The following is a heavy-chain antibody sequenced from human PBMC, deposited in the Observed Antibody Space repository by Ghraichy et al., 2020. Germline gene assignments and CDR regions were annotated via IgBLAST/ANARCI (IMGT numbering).Heavy chain of an antibody. V-gene: IGHV1-8*01. Sequence: ASVKVSCKASGYTFTSYDINWVRQATGQGLEWMGWMNPNSGNTGYAQKFQGRVTMTRNTSISTAYMELSSLRSEDTAVYYCARSYYDFWSGPRCGFDPWGQGTLVTVSS. CDR1: GYTFTSYD. J-gene: IGHJ5*02. D-gene: IGHD3-3*01. CDR3: ARSYYDFWSGPRCGFDP. CDR2: MNPNSGNT.